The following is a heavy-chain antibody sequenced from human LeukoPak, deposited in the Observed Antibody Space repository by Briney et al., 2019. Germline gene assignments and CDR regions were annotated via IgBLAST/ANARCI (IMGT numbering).Heavy chain of an antibody. Sequence: PSETLSLTCAVYGGSLSGYYWSWIRQPPGKGMEWIGEINHSGSTNYNPSLKSRVTISVDTSKNQFSLKLSSVTAADTAVYYCARKGGYSYGYSFDYWGQGTLVTVSS. CDR3: ARKGGYSYGYSFDY. D-gene: IGHD5-18*01. CDR2: INHSGST. V-gene: IGHV4-34*01. J-gene: IGHJ4*02. CDR1: GGSLSGYY.